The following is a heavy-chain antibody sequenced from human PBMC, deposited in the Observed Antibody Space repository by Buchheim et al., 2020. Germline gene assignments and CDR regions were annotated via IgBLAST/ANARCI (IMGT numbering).Heavy chain of an antibody. CDR2: IFHTGST. V-gene: IGHV4-4*02. J-gene: IGHJ4*02. Sequence: QVQLQESGPGLVRPSGTLSLTCAVSGASISSNNWWNWVRQPPGKGLQWIGDIFHTGSTHYKSSLKCRVTISIDKSRNQFSPKLTSVTAADTAVYYCARTGRHYDSDGPPFDYWGQGTL. CDR3: ARTGRHYDSDGPPFDY. D-gene: IGHD3-22*01. CDR1: GASISSNNW.